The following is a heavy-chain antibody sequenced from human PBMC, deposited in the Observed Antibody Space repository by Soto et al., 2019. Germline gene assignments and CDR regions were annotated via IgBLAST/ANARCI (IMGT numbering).Heavy chain of an antibody. V-gene: IGHV1-3*01. CDR2: INVGNGNT. CDR1: GYIFTRDN. CDR3: ATPQGDDDCLDS. J-gene: IGHJ4*02. Sequence: QVQLVQSGAEVKKPGASVKGSCKTPGYIFTRDNIHWVRKAPGQRLEWMSWINVGNGNTRYSPKFQGRLTLTRDTAGNTADLELHRLISEDTAVYYCATPQGDDDCLDSWGQGTLVTVSS. D-gene: IGHD2-21*02.